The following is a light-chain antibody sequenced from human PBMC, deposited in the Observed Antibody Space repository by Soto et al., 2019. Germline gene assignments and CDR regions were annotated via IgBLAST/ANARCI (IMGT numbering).Light chain of an antibody. CDR3: SSYAGSNNLV. Sequence: QSVLTQPPSASGSPGQSVTISCTGTSSDVGGYNYVSWYQQHPGKAPKLMIYEVSKRPSGVPDSFSRSKSGNTASLTVSGLKAEDEADYYCSSYAGSNNLVFGGGTKLTVL. CDR2: EVS. CDR1: SSDVGGYNY. J-gene: IGLJ2*01. V-gene: IGLV2-8*01.